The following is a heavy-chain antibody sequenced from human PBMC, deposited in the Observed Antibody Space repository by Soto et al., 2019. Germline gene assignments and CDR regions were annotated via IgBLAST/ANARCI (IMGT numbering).Heavy chain of an antibody. D-gene: IGHD3-3*01. V-gene: IGHV4-39*01. CDR3: ARSTLYYDFWSGPKPTNWLDP. Sequence: SETLSLTCTVSGGSISSSSYYWGWIRQPPGKGLEWIGSIYYSGSTYYNPSLKSRVTISVDTSKNQFSLKLSSVTAADTAVYYCARSTLYYDFWSGPKPTNWLDPWGQGTLVTVSS. CDR1: GGSISSSSYY. J-gene: IGHJ5*02. CDR2: IYYSGST.